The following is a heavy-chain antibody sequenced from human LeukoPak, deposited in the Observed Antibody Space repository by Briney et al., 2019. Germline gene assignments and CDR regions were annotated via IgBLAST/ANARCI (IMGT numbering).Heavy chain of an antibody. J-gene: IGHJ6*03. CDR1: GFTFSDYY. CDR2: ISSSGSTI. D-gene: IGHD4-11*01. CDR3: ARGRYSNYYYYYYYMDV. V-gene: IGHV3-11*01. Sequence: GGSLRLSCAGSGFTFSDYYMTWIRQAPGKGLEWVSYISSSGSTIYYADSVKGRFTISRDNAKNSLYLQMNSLRAEDTALYYCARGRYSNYYYYYYYMDVWGKGTKVTVSS.